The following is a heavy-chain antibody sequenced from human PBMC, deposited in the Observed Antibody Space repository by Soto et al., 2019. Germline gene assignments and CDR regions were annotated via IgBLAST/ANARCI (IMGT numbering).Heavy chain of an antibody. D-gene: IGHD3-10*01. CDR2: FRTGGDDGTT. Sequence: GGSLRLSCAASGFTFSSYSMSWVRQSPGKGLEWVSGFRTGGDDGTTYYADSVKGRFTISRDNSKNTLFLQMNSLRAEDTAIYYCAKKVNSGPGSQYFDYWGQGTLVTVSS. CDR3: AKKVNSGPGSQYFDY. V-gene: IGHV3-23*01. CDR1: GFTFSSYS. J-gene: IGHJ4*02.